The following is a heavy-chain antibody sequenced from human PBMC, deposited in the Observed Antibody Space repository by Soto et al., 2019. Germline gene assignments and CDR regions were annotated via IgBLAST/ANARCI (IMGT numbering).Heavy chain of an antibody. D-gene: IGHD2-15*01. CDR2: IVVGSGNT. V-gene: IGHV1-58*02. J-gene: IGHJ4*02. Sequence: SVKVSCKASGFTFTSSAMQWVRQARGQRLEWIGWIVVGSGNTNYAQKFQERVTITRDMSTSTAYMELSSLRSEDTAVYYCAAAGYCSGGSCFDFDYWGQGTLVTVSS. CDR1: GFTFTSSA. CDR3: AAAGYCSGGSCFDFDY.